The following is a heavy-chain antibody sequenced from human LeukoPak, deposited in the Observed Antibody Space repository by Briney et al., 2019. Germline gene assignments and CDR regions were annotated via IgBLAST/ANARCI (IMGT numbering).Heavy chain of an antibody. Sequence: TSETLSLTCTVSGASIRSGDYYWSWIRQPPGKGLEWIGYIYYSGSTYYNPSLKSRVTISVDTSKNQFSLKLSSVTAADTAVYYSARGRMIVDAFDIWGQGTMVTVSS. J-gene: IGHJ3*02. CDR2: IYYSGST. V-gene: IGHV4-30-4*01. CDR1: GASIRSGDYY. D-gene: IGHD3-22*01. CDR3: ARGRMIVDAFDI.